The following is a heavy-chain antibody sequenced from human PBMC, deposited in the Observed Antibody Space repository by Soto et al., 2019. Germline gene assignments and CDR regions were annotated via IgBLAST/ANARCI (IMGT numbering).Heavy chain of an antibody. CDR2: ITPRGSSA. V-gene: IGHV1-46*01. J-gene: IGHJ6*02. Sequence: QVQLMQSGAEVEKPGASVKISCRASGFTFTSQSLHWVRQAPGQGLEWVGRITPRGSSASDAQKFQGRVTLTSDMSASTVYMELHSLTLEDTAKYYCARSESGDGMMFYSMDVWGQGTTVTVS. CDR3: ARSESGDGMMFYSMDV. CDR1: GFTFTSQS. D-gene: IGHD1-26*01.